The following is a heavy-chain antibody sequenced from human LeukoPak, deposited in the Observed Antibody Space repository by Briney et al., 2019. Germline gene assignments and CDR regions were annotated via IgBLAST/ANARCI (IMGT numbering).Heavy chain of an antibody. J-gene: IGHJ4*02. CDR2: ISGSGGRT. Sequence: GGSLRLSCAASGFTFSSYAMSWVRQAPGKGLEWVSSISGSGGRTYYADSVKGRLTISRDNSKTTLYLQMNSMRAEDTAVYYCAKTYYASGSYYSLDYWGQGTLITVSS. CDR1: GFTFSSYA. V-gene: IGHV3-23*01. D-gene: IGHD3-10*01. CDR3: AKTYYASGSYYSLDY.